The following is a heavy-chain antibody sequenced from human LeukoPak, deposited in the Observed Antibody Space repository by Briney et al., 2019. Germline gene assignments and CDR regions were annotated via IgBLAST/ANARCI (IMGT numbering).Heavy chain of an antibody. CDR2: ISAYNGNT. CDR3: ARAIASTDSRYSYYYYMDV. V-gene: IGHV1-18*01. Sequence: GASVEVSCKASGYTFTNYGISWVRQAPGQGLEWMGWISAYNGNTNYPQKLQGRVTMTTDTSTNTAYMDLRSLRSDDTAVYYCARAIASTDSRYSYYYYMDVWGKGTTVTVSS. D-gene: IGHD6-13*01. J-gene: IGHJ6*03. CDR1: GYTFTNYG.